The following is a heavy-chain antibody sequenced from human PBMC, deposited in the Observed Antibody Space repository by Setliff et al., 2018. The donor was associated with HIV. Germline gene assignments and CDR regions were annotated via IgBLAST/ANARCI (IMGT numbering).Heavy chain of an antibody. Sequence: ASVKVSCKASGYTFTSYAMHWVRQAPGQRLEWMGWINAGNGNIKYSQKFQGRVTITRDTSASTAYMELSSLRSEDTAVYYCASIDCGGDCYSYNYYAMDVWGQGTTVTVSS. CDR2: INAGNGNI. CDR3: ASIDCGGDCYSYNYYAMDV. V-gene: IGHV1-3*01. CDR1: GYTFTSYA. J-gene: IGHJ6*02. D-gene: IGHD2-21*02.